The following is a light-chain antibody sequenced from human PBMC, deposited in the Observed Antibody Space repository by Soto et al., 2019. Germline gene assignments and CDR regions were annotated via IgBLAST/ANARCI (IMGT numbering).Light chain of an antibody. CDR2: EDT. V-gene: IGLV2-23*01. J-gene: IGLJ3*02. CDR1: SSDVGSYNL. Sequence: QSVLTQPDSVSGSPGQSITISCIGSSSDVGSYNLVSWYQQYPGKAPKLTIYEDTKRPSGVSNRFSGSKSGNTASLTISGLQAEDEADYYCCSYEGSSTGVFGGGTKLTVL. CDR3: CSYEGSSTGV.